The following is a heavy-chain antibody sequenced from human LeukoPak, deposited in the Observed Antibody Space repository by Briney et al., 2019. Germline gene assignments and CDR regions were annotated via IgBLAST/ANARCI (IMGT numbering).Heavy chain of an antibody. CDR2: ISYDGSNK. J-gene: IGHJ6*02. D-gene: IGHD6-19*01. CDR3: AKEMYSSGLRFDYYYGMDV. Sequence: PGGSLRLSCAASGFTFSSYGMHWVRQAPGKGLEWVAVISYDGSNKYYADPVKGRFTISRDNSKNTLYLQMNSLRAEDTAVYYCAKEMYSSGLRFDYYYGMDVWGQGTTVTVSS. CDR1: GFTFSSYG. V-gene: IGHV3-30*18.